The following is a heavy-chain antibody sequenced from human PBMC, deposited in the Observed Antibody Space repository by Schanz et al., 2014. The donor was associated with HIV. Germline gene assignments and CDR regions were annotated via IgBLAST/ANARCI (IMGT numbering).Heavy chain of an antibody. CDR3: AKSRFQLHWFDS. J-gene: IGHJ5*01. V-gene: IGHV1-2*02. CDR1: GYTFTSYY. D-gene: IGHD2-2*01. Sequence: QVQLVQSGAEVKKPGASVKLSCKASGYTFTSYYVHWVRQAPGQGLEWMGWINPNSGGTNYAQKFQGRVTLTRDTSISTAYMELTRLRFDDTAVYYCAKSRFQLHWFDSWGQGTLVTVSS. CDR2: INPNSGGT.